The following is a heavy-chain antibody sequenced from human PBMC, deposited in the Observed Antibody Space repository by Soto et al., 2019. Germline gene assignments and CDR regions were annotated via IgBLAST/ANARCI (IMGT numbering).Heavy chain of an antibody. CDR2: IYHSGST. D-gene: IGHD1-26*01. CDR1: GGSISSNW. CDR3: ARGRGRSYHFDY. J-gene: IGHJ4*02. V-gene: IGHV4-4*02. Sequence: SETLSLTCTVSGGSISSNWWSWVRQPPGKGLEWIGEIYHSGSTNYNPSLKSRVTISVDKSKNQFSLKLSSVTAADTAVYYCARGRGRSYHFDYWGQGTLVTVSS.